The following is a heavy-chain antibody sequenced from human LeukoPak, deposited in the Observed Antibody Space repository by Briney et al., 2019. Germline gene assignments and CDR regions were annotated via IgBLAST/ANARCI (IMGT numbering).Heavy chain of an antibody. Sequence: SETLSLTCTVSGGSISSSSYYWGWIRQPPGKGLEWIGSIYYSGSTYYNPSLKSRVTISVDTSKNQFSLKLSSVTAADTAVYYCARHGTMIVPGAAFDIWGQGTMVTVSS. D-gene: IGHD3-22*01. CDR3: ARHGTMIVPGAAFDI. J-gene: IGHJ3*02. CDR1: GGSISSSSYY. CDR2: IYYSGST. V-gene: IGHV4-39*01.